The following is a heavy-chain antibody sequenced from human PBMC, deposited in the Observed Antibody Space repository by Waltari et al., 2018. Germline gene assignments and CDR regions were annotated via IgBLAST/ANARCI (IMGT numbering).Heavy chain of an antibody. CDR3: ASGDIVVVPAAFDY. J-gene: IGHJ4*02. CDR2: IIPIFGTA. Sequence: QVQLVQSGAEVKKPGSSVKVSCKASGGTFSSYAISWVRQAPGQGLEWRGRIIPIFGTANYAQKFQGRVTITADKSTRTAYMELSSLRSEDTAVYYCASGDIVVVPAAFDYWGQGTLVTVSS. D-gene: IGHD2-2*01. CDR1: GGTFSSYA. V-gene: IGHV1-69*13.